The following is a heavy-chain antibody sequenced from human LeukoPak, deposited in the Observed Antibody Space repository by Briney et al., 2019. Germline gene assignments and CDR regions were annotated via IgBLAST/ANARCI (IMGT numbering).Heavy chain of an antibody. V-gene: IGHV3-33*08. D-gene: IGHD6-13*01. J-gene: IGHJ4*02. CDR3: ARDREAAADLGY. Sequence: GGSLRLSCAASGFTFSSYWMSWVRQAPGKGLEWVAVIWYDGSNEYYADSVKGRFTISRDNSKNTLYLQMNSLRAEDTAVYYCARDREAAADLGYWGQGTLVIVSS. CDR1: GFTFSSYW. CDR2: IWYDGSNE.